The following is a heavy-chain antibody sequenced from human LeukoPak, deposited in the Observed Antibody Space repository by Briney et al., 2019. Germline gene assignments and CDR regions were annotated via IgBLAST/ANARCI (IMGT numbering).Heavy chain of an antibody. J-gene: IGHJ4*02. CDR3: AREDRYGGNRDYFDY. CDR1: GGTFSSYA. D-gene: IGHD4-23*01. V-gene: IGHV1-69*05. Sequence: PGASVKVSCKASGGTFSSYAISWVRQAPGQGLEWMGGFIPIFGTANYAQKFQGRVTITTDESTSTAYMELSSLRSEDTAVYYCAREDRYGGNRDYFDYWGQGTLVTVSS. CDR2: FIPIFGTA.